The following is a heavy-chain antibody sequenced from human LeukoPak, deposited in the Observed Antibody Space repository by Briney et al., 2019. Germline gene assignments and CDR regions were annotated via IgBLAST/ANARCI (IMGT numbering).Heavy chain of an antibody. CDR2: INPSGGST. J-gene: IGHJ6*02. CDR1: GGTFSSYA. D-gene: IGHD3-10*01. CDR3: ARRAGDYYYYGMDV. Sequence: ASVKVSCKASGGTFSSYAISWVRQAPGQGLEWMGIINPSGGSTSYAQKFQGRVTMTRDTSTSTVYMELSSLRSEDTAVYYCARRAGDYYYYGMDVWGQGTTVTVSS. V-gene: IGHV1-46*01.